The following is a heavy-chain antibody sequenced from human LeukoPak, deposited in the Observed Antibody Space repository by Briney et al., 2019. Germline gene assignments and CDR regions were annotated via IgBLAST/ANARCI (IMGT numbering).Heavy chain of an antibody. D-gene: IGHD3-16*01. CDR1: GGSISSYY. Sequence: SGTLSLTCSVSGGSISSYYWSWIRQPPGKGLEWIGYIYYSGSTHYNPSLKSRVTISVDTSENQFFLKLSSVTAADTAVYYCARSGGGYYYYYGMDVWGQGTTVSVSS. CDR3: ARSGGGYYYYYGMDV. CDR2: IYYSGST. J-gene: IGHJ6*02. V-gene: IGHV4-59*01.